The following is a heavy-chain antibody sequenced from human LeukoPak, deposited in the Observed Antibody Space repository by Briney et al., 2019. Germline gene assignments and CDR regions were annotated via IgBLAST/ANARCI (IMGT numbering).Heavy chain of an antibody. V-gene: IGHV4-59*01. CDR3: ASLSGYQYYYGMDV. D-gene: IGHD3-3*01. J-gene: IGHJ6*02. CDR1: GGSISSYY. Sequence: SETLSLTCTVSGGSISSYYWSWIRQPPGKGLEWIGYVSFSGDTNYNPSLKSRVAISVDTSKNQFSLKLTSVTAADTALYYCASLSGYQYYYGMDVWGQGTTVTVSS. CDR2: VSFSGDT.